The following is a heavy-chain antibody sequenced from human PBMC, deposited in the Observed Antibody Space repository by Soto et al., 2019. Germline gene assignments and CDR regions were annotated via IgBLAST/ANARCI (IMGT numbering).Heavy chain of an antibody. V-gene: IGHV3-48*01. CDR1: GFTFSSYS. CDR3: AKATATGGGAFDI. D-gene: IGHD2-8*02. J-gene: IGHJ3*02. CDR2: ISSSSSTI. Sequence: GGSLRLSCAASGFTFSSYSMNWVRQAPGKGLEWVSYISSSSSTIYYVDSVKGRFTISRDSSQNTVYLQMNSLTAGDTALYYCAKATATGGGAFDICGQGTMVTVSS.